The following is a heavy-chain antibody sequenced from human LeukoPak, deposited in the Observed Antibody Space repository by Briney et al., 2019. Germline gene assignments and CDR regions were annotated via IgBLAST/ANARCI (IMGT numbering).Heavy chain of an antibody. J-gene: IGHJ4*02. D-gene: IGHD6-13*01. CDR3: AKLRPYGTTWYGGVVN. V-gene: IGHV3-53*01. CDR1: GFTVSSNY. Sequence: GGSLRLSCAASGFTVSSNYMSWVRQAPGKGLEWVSAIGTGGDTHYADSVKGRFTVSRDSSKSTLYLHMDSLRADDTAVYYCAKLRPYGTTWYGGVVNWGQGTLVTVSS. CDR2: IGTGGDT.